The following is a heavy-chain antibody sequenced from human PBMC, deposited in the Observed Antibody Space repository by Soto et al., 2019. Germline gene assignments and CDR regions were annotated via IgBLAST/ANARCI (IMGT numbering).Heavy chain of an antibody. CDR2: IISIPGPA. Sequence: QVQLEQSGAEVKKPGSSVKVSCKASGASFNSFAISWVRQAPGQGLEWMGGIISIPGPATYALKFQGRVTITADESTTAAYMELSNLRSEDTAVYYCARDGAGYCTPTTCYTPFEYWGQGTLVTVSS. CDR3: ARDGAGYCTPTTCYTPFEY. D-gene: IGHD2-8*01. V-gene: IGHV1-69*01. J-gene: IGHJ4*02. CDR1: GASFNSFA.